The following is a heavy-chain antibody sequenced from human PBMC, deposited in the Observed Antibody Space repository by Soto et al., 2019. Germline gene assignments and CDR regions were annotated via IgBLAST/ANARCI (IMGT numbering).Heavy chain of an antibody. V-gene: IGHV3-30*18. CDR1: GFTFSSYG. D-gene: IGHD3-22*01. CDR3: AKRGYDSSGRQARYFEY. J-gene: IGHJ4*02. CDR2: ISYDGSNK. Sequence: GGSLRLSCAASGFTFSSYGMHWVRQAPGKGLEWVAVISYDGSNKYYADSVKGRFTISRDNSKNTLYLQMNSLRAEDTAVYYCAKRGYDSSGRQARYFEYWGQGT.